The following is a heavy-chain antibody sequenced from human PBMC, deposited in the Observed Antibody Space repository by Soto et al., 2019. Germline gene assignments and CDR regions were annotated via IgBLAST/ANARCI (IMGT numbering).Heavy chain of an antibody. D-gene: IGHD3-9*01. V-gene: IGHV4-31*03. CDR3: ARTTFYDIFTAYYSLFDY. Sequence: QVQLQESGPGLVKPSQTLTLTCTVSGGSISSGSFYWSWIRQHPGKGREWIGHISDSGSSYYNPSLESRVTISYDTSKNQFSLKLSAVTAADTAVYFCARTTFYDIFTAYYSLFDYWGQGTLVTVSS. CDR2: ISDSGSS. J-gene: IGHJ4*02. CDR1: GGSISSGSFY.